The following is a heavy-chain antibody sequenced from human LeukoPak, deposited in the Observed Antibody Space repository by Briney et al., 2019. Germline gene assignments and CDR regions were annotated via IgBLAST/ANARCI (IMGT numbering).Heavy chain of an antibody. D-gene: IGHD3-22*01. J-gene: IGHJ3*02. CDR2: IYHSGST. V-gene: IGHV4-4*02. Sequence: PSGTLSLSCAVSGGPISSSNWWSWVRQPPGKGLEWIGEIYHSGSTYYNPSLKSRVTISVDTSKNQFSLKLSSVTAADTAVYYCARRASTYYYDSSGYPRGAFDIWGQGTMVTVSS. CDR3: ARRASTYYYDSSGYPRGAFDI. CDR1: GGPISSSNW.